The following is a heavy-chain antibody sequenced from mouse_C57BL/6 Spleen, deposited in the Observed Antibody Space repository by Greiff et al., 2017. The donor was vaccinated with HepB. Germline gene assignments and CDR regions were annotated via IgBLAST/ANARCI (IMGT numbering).Heavy chain of an antibody. V-gene: IGHV1-20*01. CDR3: ARKKITTVVADAMDY. J-gene: IGHJ4*01. D-gene: IGHD1-1*01. CDR2: INPYNGDT. Sequence: EVKLQESGPELVKPGDSVKISCKASGYSFTGYFMNWVMQSHGKSLEWIGRINPYNGDTFYNQKFKGKATLTVDKSSSTAHMELRSLTSEDSAVYYCARKKITTVVADAMDYWGQGTSVTVSS. CDR1: GYSFTGYF.